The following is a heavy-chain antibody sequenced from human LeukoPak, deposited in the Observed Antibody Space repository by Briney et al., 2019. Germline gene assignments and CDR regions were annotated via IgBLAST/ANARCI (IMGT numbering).Heavy chain of an antibody. V-gene: IGHV5-51*01. J-gene: IGHJ5*02. D-gene: IGHD3-10*01. CDR3: ARQPYYYGSGSYEDWFDP. Sequence: GAALEISCKGSGFNFTSYWIGWVRPVPGKGLEWMGIIYPGDSDTRYSPSFQGQVTISADKSISTAYLQWSSLKASDTAMYYCARQPYYYGSGSYEDWFDPWGQGTLVTVSS. CDR2: IYPGDSDT. CDR1: GFNFTSYW.